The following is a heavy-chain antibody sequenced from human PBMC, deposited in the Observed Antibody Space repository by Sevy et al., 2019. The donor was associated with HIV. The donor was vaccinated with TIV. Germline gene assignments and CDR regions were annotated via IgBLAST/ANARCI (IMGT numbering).Heavy chain of an antibody. J-gene: IGHJ6*02. D-gene: IGHD2-8*01. CDR1: GFTFTYAW. CDR2: IKSRADGGTI. V-gene: IGHV3-15*01. CDR3: STDPIILLLVTDGMDV. Sequence: GGSPRLSCAASGFTFTYAWMSWVRQAPGKGLEWVGRIKSRADGGTIDYAAPVKGRFTISRDDSKNTLYLQMNSLKTEDTAVYYCSTDPIILLLVTDGMDVWGQGTTVTVSS.